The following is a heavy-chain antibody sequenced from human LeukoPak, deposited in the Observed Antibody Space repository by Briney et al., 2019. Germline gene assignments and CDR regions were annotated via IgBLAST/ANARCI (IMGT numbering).Heavy chain of an antibody. D-gene: IGHD4-23*01. CDR3: ARDYGGNLGWFDP. CDR1: GFTVSSNY. Sequence: GGSLRLSCAASGFTVSSNYMSWVRQAPGKGLEWVSVIYSGGSTYYADSVKGRFTISRDNSKNTLYLQMNSLRAEDTAVYYCARDYGGNLGWFDPWGQGTQVTVSS. V-gene: IGHV3-53*01. J-gene: IGHJ5*02. CDR2: IYSGGST.